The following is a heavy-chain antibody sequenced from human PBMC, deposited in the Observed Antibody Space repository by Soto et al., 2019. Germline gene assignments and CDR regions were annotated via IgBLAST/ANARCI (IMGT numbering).Heavy chain of an antibody. CDR2: ISAYNGNT. CDR1: GYTFSNYG. D-gene: IGHD3-10*01. CDR3: ARDGRQFGPNSDTFYI. Sequence: QVHLVQSGAEVRRPGASVRVSCKASGYTFSNYGVNRVRQAPGQGLEWLGWISAYNGNTKSAQKFQDKLTMARDTSTSTAYMELRSLRSDDTAVYFCARDGRQFGPNSDTFYIWCQGTMITVSS. J-gene: IGHJ3*02. V-gene: IGHV1-18*01.